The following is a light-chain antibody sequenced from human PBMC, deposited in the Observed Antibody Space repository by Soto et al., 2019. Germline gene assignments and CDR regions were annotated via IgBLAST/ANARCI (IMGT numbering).Light chain of an antibody. Sequence: EIVLTQSPATLSLSPGERATLSCSASQSVSSSLAWYQKKPGQAPRLLIYDASNRATDIPARFSGSGSGTDFTLTMNSLEHEEFAVYYCQQRSNWPRTFGQGTKLEIK. V-gene: IGKV3-11*01. CDR2: DAS. CDR3: QQRSNWPRT. J-gene: IGKJ2*01. CDR1: QSVSSS.